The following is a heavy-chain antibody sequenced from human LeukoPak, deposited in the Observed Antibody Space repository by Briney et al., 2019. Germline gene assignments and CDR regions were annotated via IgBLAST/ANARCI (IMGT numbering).Heavy chain of an antibody. CDR2: IKEDGSEK. D-gene: IGHD1-7*01. J-gene: IGHJ4*02. V-gene: IGHV3-7*01. Sequence: ETLSLTCTVSGDSISSTSYYWGWIRQPPGKGLEWVANIKEDGSEKYYVDSVKGRFTISRDNAKNSLYLQMNSLRAEDTAVYYCVTGHYANYARDQGTLVTVSS. CDR3: VTGHYANYA. CDR1: GDSISSTSYY.